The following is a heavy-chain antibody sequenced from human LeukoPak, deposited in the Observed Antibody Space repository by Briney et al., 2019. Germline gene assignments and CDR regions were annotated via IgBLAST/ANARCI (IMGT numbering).Heavy chain of an antibody. D-gene: IGHD6-6*01. CDR1: GGSISSYY. CDR2: IYYSGST. J-gene: IGHJ4*02. V-gene: IGHV4-59*12. Sequence: SETLSLTCTVSGGSISSYYWSWIRQPPGKGLEWIGYIYYSGSTNYNPSLKSRVTISVDTSKNQFSLKLSSVTAADTAVYYCARDLDIAARPGYFDYWGQGTLVTVSS. CDR3: ARDLDIAARPGYFDY.